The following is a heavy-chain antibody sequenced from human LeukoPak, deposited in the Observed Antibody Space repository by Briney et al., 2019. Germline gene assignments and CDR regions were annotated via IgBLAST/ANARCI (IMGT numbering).Heavy chain of an antibody. CDR3: ARDITMVRGVKGGY. V-gene: IGHV4-39*02. CDR2: IYYSGST. D-gene: IGHD3-10*01. CDR1: GGSISSSSYY. Sequence: PSETLSLTXTVSGGSISSSSYYWGWIRQPPGKGLKWIGSIYYSGSTYYNPSLKSRVTISVDTSKNQFSLKLSSVTAADTAVYYCARDITMVRGVKGGYWGQGTLVTVSS. J-gene: IGHJ4*02.